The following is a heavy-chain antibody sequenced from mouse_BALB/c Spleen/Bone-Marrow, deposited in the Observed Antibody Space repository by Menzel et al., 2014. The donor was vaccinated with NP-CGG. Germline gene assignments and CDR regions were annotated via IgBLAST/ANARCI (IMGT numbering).Heavy chain of an antibody. CDR1: GFTFTDYY. CDR3: ARDSRSTVSHFDY. D-gene: IGHD1-1*01. V-gene: IGHV7-3*02. CDR2: IRNKANGYTT. Sequence: DVKLVESGGGLVQPGGSLRLSCATSGFTFTDYYMNWVRQPPGKALEWLGFIRNKANGYTTEYSASVKGRFTISRDNSQSILYLQVNTLRAEDSATYYCARDSRSTVSHFDYWGQGTTLTVSS. J-gene: IGHJ2*01.